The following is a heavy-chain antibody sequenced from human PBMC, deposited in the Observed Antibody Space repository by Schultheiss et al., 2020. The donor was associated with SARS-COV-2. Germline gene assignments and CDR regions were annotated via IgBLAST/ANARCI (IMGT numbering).Heavy chain of an antibody. CDR2: ISGSGGST. D-gene: IGHD5-12*01. V-gene: IGHV3-23*01. Sequence: GESLKISCAASGFTFSSYAMSWVRQAPGKGLEWVSAISGSGGSTYYADSVKGRFTLSRDIFENTVYLQMNNLTTEDTALYFCTRVHSGYDPPFYYYYYYMDVWGKGTTVTVSS. CDR1: GFTFSSYA. J-gene: IGHJ6*03. CDR3: TRVHSGYDPPFYYYYYYMDV.